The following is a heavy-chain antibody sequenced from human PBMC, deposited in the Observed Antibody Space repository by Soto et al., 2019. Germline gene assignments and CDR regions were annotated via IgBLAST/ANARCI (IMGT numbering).Heavy chain of an antibody. J-gene: IGHJ6*02. D-gene: IGHD3-3*01. CDR1: VFTFSSYE. CDR3: ARDVVNFLSGYRNYYYGMDV. CDR2: ISSSGSTI. Sequence: TGRALRLSCAASVFTFSSYEVNWVRQAPGKGLEWVSYISSSGSTIYYADSVKGRFTISRDNAKNSLYLQMNSLRAEDTAVYYCARDVVNFLSGYRNYYYGMDVWGQGTTVTVSS. V-gene: IGHV3-48*03.